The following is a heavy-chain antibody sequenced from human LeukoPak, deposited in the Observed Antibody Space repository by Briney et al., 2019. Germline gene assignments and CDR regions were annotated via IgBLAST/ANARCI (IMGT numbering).Heavy chain of an antibody. Sequence: PSETLSLTCAVSGYSISSGYYWGLIRPPPGKGLEWIGDIYHSGRTYYNPSLKRRVTISVDTSMNQLSLKLSSVTAADTAVYYCARGGAAAGTPNFDSWGQGTLVTVSS. CDR3: ARGGAAAGTPNFDS. CDR2: IYHSGRT. CDR1: GYSISSGYY. V-gene: IGHV4-38-2*01. D-gene: IGHD6-13*01. J-gene: IGHJ4*02.